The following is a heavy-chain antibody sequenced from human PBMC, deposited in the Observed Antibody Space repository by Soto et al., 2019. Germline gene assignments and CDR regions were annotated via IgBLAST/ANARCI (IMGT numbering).Heavy chain of an antibody. CDR3: ARGIAVAVTGDY. V-gene: IGHV1-3*01. CDR1: GYTFTSYA. Sequence: ASVKVSFKASGYTFTSYAMHWVRQAPGQRLEWMGWINAGNGNTKYSQKFQGRVTITRDTSASTAYMELSSLRSEDTAVYYCARGIAVAVTGDYWGQGTLVTVSS. D-gene: IGHD6-19*01. J-gene: IGHJ4*02. CDR2: INAGNGNT.